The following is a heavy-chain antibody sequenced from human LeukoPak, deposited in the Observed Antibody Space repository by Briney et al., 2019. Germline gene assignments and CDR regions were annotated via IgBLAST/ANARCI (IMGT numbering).Heavy chain of an antibody. CDR2: INHSGST. CDR3: AVLTGYYYDSSGSDWFDP. Sequence: SETLSLTCAVYGGSFSGYYWSWIRQPPGKGLEWIGEINHSGSTNYNPSLKSRVTISVDTSKNQFSLKLSSVTAADTAVYYCAVLTGYYYDSSGSDWFDPWGQGTLVTVSS. CDR1: GGSFSGYY. D-gene: IGHD3-22*01. V-gene: IGHV4-34*01. J-gene: IGHJ5*02.